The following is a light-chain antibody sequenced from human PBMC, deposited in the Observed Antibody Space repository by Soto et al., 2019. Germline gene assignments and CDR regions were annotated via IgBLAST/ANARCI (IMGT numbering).Light chain of an antibody. V-gene: IGLV1-40*01. CDR1: SSNIGAGYD. CDR3: QSYDSSLSVV. CDR2: ANS. Sequence: QPVLTQPPSVSGAPGQRVTISCTGSSSNIGAGYDVHWYQQLPGTAPKLLIYANSNRPSGVPDRFSGSESGTSASLAITGLQAEDEADYYCQSYDSSLSVVFGGGTKLTVL. J-gene: IGLJ2*01.